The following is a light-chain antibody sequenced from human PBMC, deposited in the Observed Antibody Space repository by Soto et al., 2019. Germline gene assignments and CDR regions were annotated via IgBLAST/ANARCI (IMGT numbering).Light chain of an antibody. V-gene: IGLV1-40*01. CDR2: GNS. J-gene: IGLJ1*01. Sequence: QSVLTQPPSVSGAPGQRVTISCTGSSSNIGAGYDVHWYQQLPGTAPKLLIYGNSNRPSGVPDRFSGSKSGTSASLAITGFQAEDXXDYYCQSYDSSLSGYVFGTGTKVTVL. CDR1: SSNIGAGYD. CDR3: QSYDSSLSGYV.